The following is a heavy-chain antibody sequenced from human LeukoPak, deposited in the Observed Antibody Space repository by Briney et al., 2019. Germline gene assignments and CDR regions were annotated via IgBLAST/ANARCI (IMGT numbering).Heavy chain of an antibody. CDR3: ARRFYGDYGFDY. V-gene: IGHV3-23*01. CDR1: GFTFSSCA. D-gene: IGHD4-17*01. J-gene: IGHJ4*02. Sequence: GGSLRLSCAASGFTFSSCAMSWVRQAPGKGLQWVSDVSGSGGYTYYADSVKGRFTISRDNSKNTVYLQMNSLRAEDTAVYYCARRFYGDYGFDYWGQGTLVTVSS. CDR2: VSGSGGYT.